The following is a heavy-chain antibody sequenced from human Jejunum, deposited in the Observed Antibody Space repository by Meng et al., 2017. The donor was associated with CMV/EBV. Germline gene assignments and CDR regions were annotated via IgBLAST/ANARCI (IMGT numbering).Heavy chain of an antibody. CDR3: ATSTATTSNFGRVWNT. D-gene: IGHD1-1*01. CDR2: IIPVLDIA. Sequence: TFNTYTINWVPQAPGQGLEWMGRIIPVLDIANSAQSFQGRLTIIADRSSSTAYMELTSLRSDDTAVYYCATSTATTSNFGRVWNTWGQGTEVTVSS. J-gene: IGHJ5*02. CDR1: TFNTYT. V-gene: IGHV1-69*02.